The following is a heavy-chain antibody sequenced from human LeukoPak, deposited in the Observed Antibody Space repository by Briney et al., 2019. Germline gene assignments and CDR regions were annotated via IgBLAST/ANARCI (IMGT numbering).Heavy chain of an antibody. D-gene: IGHD1-26*01. V-gene: IGHV1-2*02. CDR3: ARVLVGATIESDS. CDR2: INPNSGGT. J-gene: IGHJ5*01. CDR1: GYTFTGYY. Sequence: ASVKVSCKASGYTFTGYYMRWVRQAPGQGLEWMGWINPNSGGTNYAQKLQGRVTMTTDTSTSTAYMELRSLRSDDTAVYYCARVLVGATIESDSWGQGTLVTVSS.